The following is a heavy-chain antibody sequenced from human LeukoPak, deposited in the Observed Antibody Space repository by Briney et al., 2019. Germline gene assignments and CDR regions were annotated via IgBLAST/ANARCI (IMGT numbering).Heavy chain of an antibody. CDR2: IHIGGTT. Sequence: PSETLSLTCTVSGGSINNRNHYWGWIRQPPGKGLEWIGSIHIGGTTYQNPSLKSRLTISVDTSKNQFSLKVTSVTAADTAVYYCARRTRPYYYDSSGYFDYWGQGTLVTVSS. J-gene: IGHJ4*02. CDR3: ARRTRPYYYDSSGYFDY. D-gene: IGHD3-22*01. CDR1: GGSINNRNHY. V-gene: IGHV4-39*01.